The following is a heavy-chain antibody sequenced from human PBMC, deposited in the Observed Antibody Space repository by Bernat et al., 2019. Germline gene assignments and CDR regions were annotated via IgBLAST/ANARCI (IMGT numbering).Heavy chain of an antibody. CDR1: GFTFSDYY. CDR2: ISSSGSTI. CDR3: AGDGGVDRYSSGWYGYNWFDP. D-gene: IGHD6-19*01. V-gene: IGHV3-11*01. J-gene: IGHJ5*02. Sequence: QVQLVESGGGLVKPGGSLRLSCAASGFTFSDYYMSWIRQAPGKGLEWVSYISSSGSTIYYADSVKGRFTISRDNAKNSLYLQMNSLRAEEPAVYYWAGDGGVDRYSSGWYGYNWFDPWGQGTLVTVSS.